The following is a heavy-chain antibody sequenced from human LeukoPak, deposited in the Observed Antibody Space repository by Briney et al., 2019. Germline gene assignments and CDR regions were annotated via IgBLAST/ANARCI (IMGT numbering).Heavy chain of an antibody. CDR1: GYTFTRYD. D-gene: IGHD1-1*01. V-gene: IGHV1-2*02. CDR3: ARTTTGTTP. J-gene: IGHJ4*02. CDR2: INPNSGGT. Sequence: GASVKLCCKASGYTFTRYDMHWVRRAPGQGGGWRGWINPNSGGTNYAQKFQGRVTMTRDTSLSPAYMALSRLRSDDTAVYCCARTTTGTTPWRQGTLVTVSS.